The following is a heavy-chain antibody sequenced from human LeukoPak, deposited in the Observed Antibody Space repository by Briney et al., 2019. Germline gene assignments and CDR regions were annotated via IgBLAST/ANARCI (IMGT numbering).Heavy chain of an antibody. CDR3: ARDSRTYYDYVWGSYRGGTNWFDP. J-gene: IGHJ5*02. Sequence: SGTLSLTCAVSGGSISSSNWWSWVRQPPGKGLEWIGEIYHSGSTNYNPSLKSRVTISVDKSKNQFSLKLSSVTAADTAVYYCARDSRTYYDYVWGSYRGGTNWFDPWGQGTLVTVPS. CDR1: GGSISSSNW. CDR2: IYHSGST. D-gene: IGHD3-16*02. V-gene: IGHV4-4*02.